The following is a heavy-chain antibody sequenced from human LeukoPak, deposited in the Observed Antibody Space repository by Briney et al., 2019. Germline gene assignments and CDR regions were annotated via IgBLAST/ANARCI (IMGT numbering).Heavy chain of an antibody. CDR3: AREAEMAAPSWYDS. Sequence: PSETLSLTCTISGGFISTYVWNWIRQPAGKGLEWIGRIYVSGSTNYNPSLKSRVTMSLDTSKNQLSLNLSSVTAADTAVYYCAREAEMAAPSWYDSWGQGTLVTDSS. CDR1: GGFISTYV. D-gene: IGHD5-24*01. V-gene: IGHV4-4*07. J-gene: IGHJ5*01. CDR2: IYVSGST.